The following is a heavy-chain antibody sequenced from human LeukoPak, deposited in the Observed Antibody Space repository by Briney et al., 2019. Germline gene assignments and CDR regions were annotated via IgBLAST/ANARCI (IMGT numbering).Heavy chain of an antibody. J-gene: IGHJ6*03. D-gene: IGHD5-12*01. CDR3: ARGGYDSYYYYYMDV. CDR1: GYTFTGYY. V-gene: IGHV1-2*02. Sequence: ASVKVSCKASGYTFTGYYMHWVRQAPGQGLEWMGWINPNSGGTNYAQKFQGRVTMTRDTSISTAYMELSRLRSDDTAVYYCARGGYDSYYYYYMDVWGKGTTVTVSS. CDR2: INPNSGGT.